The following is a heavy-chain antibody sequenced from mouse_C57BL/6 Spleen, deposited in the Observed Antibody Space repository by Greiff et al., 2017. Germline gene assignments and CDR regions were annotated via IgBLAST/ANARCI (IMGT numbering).Heavy chain of an antibody. D-gene: IGHD1-2*01. CDR3: ERGDGYGPRPGFAY. CDR1: GYTFTDYN. Sequence: VQLQQSGPELVKPGASVKIPCKASGYTFTDYNMDWVKQSHGKSLEWIGDINPNNGGTIYNQKFKGKATLTVDKSSLTAYIELRSLTSEDTAVYYCERGDGYGPRPGFAYWGQGTLVTVSA. CDR2: INPNNGGT. V-gene: IGHV1-18*01. J-gene: IGHJ3*01.